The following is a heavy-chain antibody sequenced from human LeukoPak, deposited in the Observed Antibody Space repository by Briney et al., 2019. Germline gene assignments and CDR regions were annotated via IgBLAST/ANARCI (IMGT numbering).Heavy chain of an antibody. CDR1: GGSISTSS. CDR2: IYYTGTT. V-gene: IGHV4-59*01. Sequence: WETLSLTCTVSGGSISTSSWSWIRQPPGKGLEWIGEIYYTGTTNFNPSLRSRLSMSLDTSSNHFSLKLSSVTAADTAVYYCAGSSGRGLDVWGQGTTVTVSS. CDR3: AGSSGRGLDV. J-gene: IGHJ6*01. D-gene: IGHD3-22*01.